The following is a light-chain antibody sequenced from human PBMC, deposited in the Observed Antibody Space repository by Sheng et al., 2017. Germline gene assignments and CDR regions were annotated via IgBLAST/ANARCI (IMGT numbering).Light chain of an antibody. J-gene: IGLJ2*01. CDR2: SNT. CDR1: NSNIGGNP. V-gene: IGLV1-44*01. Sequence: QSVLTQTPSASGTPGQRVTISCSGSNSNIGGNPVSWYQHLPGTAPKLLIYSNTLRPSGVPDRFSGSKSGTSASLAISGLQSEAEGDYYCATWDDGLNGPVFGGGTKLTVL. CDR3: ATWDDGLNGPV.